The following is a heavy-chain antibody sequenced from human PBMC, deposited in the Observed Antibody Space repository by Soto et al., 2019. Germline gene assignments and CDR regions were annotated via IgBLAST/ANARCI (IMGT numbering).Heavy chain of an antibody. CDR3: ARNSLTGYYNYYYSMDV. Sequence: PGESLKISCNSSGYSFSSYWIAWVRLMPGKGLEWMGSIYPDDSDTKYSPSFQGQVTISADKSISAAYLQWSSLKASDTAIYYCARNSLTGYYNYYYSMDVWGQGTTVTVSS. J-gene: IGHJ6*02. CDR1: GYSFSSYW. D-gene: IGHD3-9*01. CDR2: IYPDDSDT. V-gene: IGHV5-51*01.